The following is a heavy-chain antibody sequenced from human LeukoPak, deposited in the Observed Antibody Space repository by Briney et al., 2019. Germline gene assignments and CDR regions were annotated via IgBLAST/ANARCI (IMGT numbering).Heavy chain of an antibody. D-gene: IGHD1-26*01. CDR1: GYTFTGYY. Sequence: GASVKVSCKASGYTFTGYYMHWVRQAPGQGLEWMGWINPNSGGTNYAQKFQGRVTMTRDTSISTAYMELSRLRSDDTAVYYCARDYRVSYTNYYYYYMDVWGKGTTVTVSS. CDR3: ARDYRVSYTNYYYYYMDV. CDR2: INPNSGGT. V-gene: IGHV1-2*02. J-gene: IGHJ6*03.